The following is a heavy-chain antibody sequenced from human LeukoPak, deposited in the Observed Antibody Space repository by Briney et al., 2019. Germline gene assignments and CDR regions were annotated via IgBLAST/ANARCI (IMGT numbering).Heavy chain of an antibody. CDR3: ARDCSSTSCYSLAFDY. CDR1: GFTFSSYS. CDR2: ISSSSSTI. J-gene: IGHJ4*02. V-gene: IGHV3-48*04. D-gene: IGHD2-2*02. Sequence: GGSLRLSCAASGFTFSSYSMNWVRQAPGKGLEWVSYISSSSSTIYYADSVKGRFTISRDNAKNSLYLQMNSLRAEDTAVYYCARDCSSTSCYSLAFDYWGQGTLVTVSS.